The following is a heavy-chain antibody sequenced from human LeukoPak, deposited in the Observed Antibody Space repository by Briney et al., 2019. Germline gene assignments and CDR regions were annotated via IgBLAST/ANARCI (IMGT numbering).Heavy chain of an antibody. D-gene: IGHD5-24*01. CDR3: ARVRSGDGYNPLDY. CDR1: GGSFSGYY. Sequence: SQTLSLTCAVYGGSFSGYYWSWIRQPPGKGLEWIGEINHSGSTNYNPSLKSRVTISVDTSKNQFSLKLSSVTAADTAVYYCARVRSGDGYNPLDYWGQGTLVTVSS. J-gene: IGHJ4*02. V-gene: IGHV4-34*01. CDR2: INHSGST.